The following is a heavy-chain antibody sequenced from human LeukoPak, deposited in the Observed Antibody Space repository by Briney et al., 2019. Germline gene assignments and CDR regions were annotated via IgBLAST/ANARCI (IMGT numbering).Heavy chain of an antibody. CDR1: GFTFSNYG. V-gene: IGHV3-33*01. J-gene: IGHJ4*02. Sequence: GGSLRLSCAASGFTFSNYGMHWVRQAPGKGLEWVAVIWYDGSNKFYADSVKGRFTISRDNSKNTLYLQMNSLRAEDTAVYYCARDRAAADLDYWGQGTLVTVSS. CDR3: ARDRAAADLDY. D-gene: IGHD6-13*01. CDR2: IWYDGSNK.